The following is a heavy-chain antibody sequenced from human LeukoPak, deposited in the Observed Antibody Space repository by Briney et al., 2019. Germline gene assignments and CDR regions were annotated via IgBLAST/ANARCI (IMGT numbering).Heavy chain of an antibody. J-gene: IGHJ4*02. Sequence: SETLSLTCTVFGGSISSSSYYWGWIRQPPGKGLEWIGRIYYSGSTYYTPSLKSRVTISVDPSKNQFSLKLSSVTAADTAVYYCARPLMGGNFAFDYWGQGTLVTVSS. CDR2: IYYSGST. V-gene: IGHV4-39*01. D-gene: IGHD4-23*01. CDR3: ARPLMGGNFAFDY. CDR1: GGSISSSSYY.